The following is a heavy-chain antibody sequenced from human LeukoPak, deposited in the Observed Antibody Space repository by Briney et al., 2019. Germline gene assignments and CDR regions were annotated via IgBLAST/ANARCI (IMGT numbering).Heavy chain of an antibody. V-gene: IGHV3-23*01. J-gene: IGHJ3*02. CDR3: AKVRCSSTSCYTVGAFDI. D-gene: IGHD2-2*02. CDR1: GFSFSTYV. CDR2: VGGDGRFT. Sequence: PGGSLRLSCATSGFSFSTYVMSWVRQAPGKGLEWVSSVGGDGRFTYHADSVKGRFTISRDNSKNTIFLQMNSLRAEDTAVYYCAKVRCSSTSCYTVGAFDIWGQGTMVTVSS.